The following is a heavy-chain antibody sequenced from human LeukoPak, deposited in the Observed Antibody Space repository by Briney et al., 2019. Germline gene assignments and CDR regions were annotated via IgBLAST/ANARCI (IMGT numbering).Heavy chain of an antibody. Sequence: SETLSLTCTVSGGSISSYFWSWIRQPPGKKLEWIGYINYDGSTVYNPSLKSRVTISLDTSQSQFSLRLTSVTAADTAVYYCARHQAVAYFDYWGQGTLVTVSS. CDR3: ARHQAVAYFDY. D-gene: IGHD6-19*01. CDR2: INYDGST. J-gene: IGHJ4*02. V-gene: IGHV4-59*08. CDR1: GGSISSYF.